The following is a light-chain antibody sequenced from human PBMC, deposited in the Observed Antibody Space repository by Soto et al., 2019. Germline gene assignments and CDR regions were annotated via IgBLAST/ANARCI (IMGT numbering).Light chain of an antibody. Sequence: QSVLTQPPSASGSPGQSVTISCTGTSSDVGTYNSVSWYQQHPGKAPKLMIYEVNKRPSGVPDRFSGSKSGNTASLTVSGLQAEDEADYHCSSYAGSSTYVFGTGTKLTVL. CDR1: SSDVGTYNS. V-gene: IGLV2-8*01. CDR3: SSYAGSSTYV. CDR2: EVN. J-gene: IGLJ1*01.